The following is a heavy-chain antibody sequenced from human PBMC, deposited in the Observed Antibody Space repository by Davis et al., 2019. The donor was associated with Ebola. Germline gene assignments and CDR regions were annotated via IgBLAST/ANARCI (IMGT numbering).Heavy chain of an antibody. CDR2: INPSGGST. Sequence: ASVKVSCKASGYTFTSYYMHWVRQAPGQGLEWMGIINPSGGSTSYAQKFQGRVTMTRDTSTSTAYMELRSLTSDDTAVYYCARDGPTCSGGSCYLPSSWSDPWGQGTLVTVSS. D-gene: IGHD2-15*01. J-gene: IGHJ5*02. CDR3: ARDGPTCSGGSCYLPSSWSDP. CDR1: GYTFTSYY. V-gene: IGHV1-46*01.